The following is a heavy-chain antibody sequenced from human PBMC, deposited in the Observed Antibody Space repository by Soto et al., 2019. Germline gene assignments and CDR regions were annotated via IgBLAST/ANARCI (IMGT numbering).Heavy chain of an antibody. J-gene: IGHJ4*02. CDR2: MSKSDYT. CDR1: GFAFNNYG. D-gene: IGHD2-2*01. Sequence: GGSLRLSCTVSGFAFNNYGINWVRQAPGKGLEWVSSMSKSDYTYYSDSVKGRFAISRDNAKSSVSLQMNTLRVEDTAVYYCAREDSIIIPAVSDFWGQGTLVTVSS. V-gene: IGHV3-21*01. CDR3: AREDSIIIPAVSDF.